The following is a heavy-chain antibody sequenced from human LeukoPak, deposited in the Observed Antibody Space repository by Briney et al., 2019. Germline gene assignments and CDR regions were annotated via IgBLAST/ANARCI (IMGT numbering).Heavy chain of an antibody. CDR2: INPNSGGT. Sequence: ASVKVSCKASGYTFTGYYIYWVRQAPGQGLEWMGWINPNSGGTNYAQKLQGRVTMTRDTSISTAYMELSRLRSDDTAVYYCARDVELELRSLYCYYMDVWGKGTTVTVSS. D-gene: IGHD1-7*01. J-gene: IGHJ6*03. CDR3: ARDVELELRSLYCYYMDV. V-gene: IGHV1-2*02. CDR1: GYTFTGYY.